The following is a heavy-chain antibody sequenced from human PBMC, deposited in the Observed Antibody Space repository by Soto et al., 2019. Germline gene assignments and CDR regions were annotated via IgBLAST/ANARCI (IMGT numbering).Heavy chain of an antibody. J-gene: IGHJ6*02. D-gene: IGHD6-6*01. Sequence: PGGSLRLSCAASGFSFSNYGMHWVRQAPGKGLEWVTVISFDGGNQYYADSVKGRFTVSRDNSENTLSLQMNSLRGDDTAVYYCARSTSSTLSYYYGMDVWGQGTTVTVSS. V-gene: IGHV3-30*03. CDR3: ARSTSSTLSYYYGMDV. CDR2: ISFDGGNQ. CDR1: GFSFSNYG.